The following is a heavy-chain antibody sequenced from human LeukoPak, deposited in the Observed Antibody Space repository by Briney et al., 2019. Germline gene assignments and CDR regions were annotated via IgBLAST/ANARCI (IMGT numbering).Heavy chain of an antibody. V-gene: IGHV3-11*03. CDR1: GFTFSDYY. CDR3: GRSHNRIATKTYFDY. CDR2: ISSSSYT. J-gene: IGHJ4*02. Sequence: GGALRLSCAASGFTFSDYYMSWIRQAPGKGLEWVSYISSSSYTNYADSVKGRFTICRDNSKNSLYLQMKSLRAEDTAVYYCGRSHNRIATKTYFDYWGQGTLVTVSS. D-gene: IGHD5-12*01.